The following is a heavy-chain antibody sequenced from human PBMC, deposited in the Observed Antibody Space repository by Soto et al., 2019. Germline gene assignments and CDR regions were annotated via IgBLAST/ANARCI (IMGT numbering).Heavy chain of an antibody. D-gene: IGHD6-19*01. J-gene: IGHJ4*02. V-gene: IGHV3-48*02. CDR2: IGTSGTPV. Sequence: EVQLEESVGALVQPGGSLRLSCAASGFTFKTYNMNWVRQAPGKGLEWVSYIGTSGTPVYYADSVKGRFTISRDNAKNSLFLQMHSLRDEDTALYFCARDPSPDSSGWYDFDYWGQGTLVSVSS. CDR1: GFTFKTYN. CDR3: ARDPSPDSSGWYDFDY.